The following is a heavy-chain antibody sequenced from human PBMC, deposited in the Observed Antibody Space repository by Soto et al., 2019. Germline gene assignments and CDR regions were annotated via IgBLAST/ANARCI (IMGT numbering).Heavy chain of an antibody. CDR3: ARGGNYDSSGYYQDNWFDP. Sequence: ASVKVSCKASGYTFTSYGISWVRQAPGQGLEWMGWISAYNGNTNYAQKLQGRVTMTTDTSTSTAYMELRSLRSDDTAVYYCARGGNYDSSGYYQDNWFDPWGQRTLVTVSS. D-gene: IGHD3-22*01. CDR2: ISAYNGNT. CDR1: GYTFTSYG. V-gene: IGHV1-18*01. J-gene: IGHJ5*02.